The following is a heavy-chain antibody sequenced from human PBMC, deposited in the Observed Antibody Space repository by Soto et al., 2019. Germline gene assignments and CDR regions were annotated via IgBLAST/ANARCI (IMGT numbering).Heavy chain of an antibody. D-gene: IGHD2-8*01. CDR1: GFTFSSHA. J-gene: IGHJ6*03. Sequence: HPGGSLRLSCAASGFTFSSHAMTWVRQAPGKGLEWVSTIRGDGGDTWYTDSVRGRFIISRDNSKSTLFLQMNSLSVEDTAVYYCARDCHSVKWYYYMDVWGKGTTVTVSS. CDR2: IRGDGGDT. CDR3: ARDCHSVKWYYYMDV. V-gene: IGHV3-23*01.